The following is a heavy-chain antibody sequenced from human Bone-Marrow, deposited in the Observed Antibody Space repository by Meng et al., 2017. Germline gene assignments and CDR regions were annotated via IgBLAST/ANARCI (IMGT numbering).Heavy chain of an antibody. CDR2: VNPKNGDT. CDR1: GYPFPDDW. V-gene: IGHV1-2*06. Sequence: ASAKVSCKASGYPFPDDWLYRVRRDPAQGLEWMGRVNPKNGDTHHEPRSEGRGTMTGDTSISTAYMVLSELLSGDTAMYYCARAFDSSGCYQGTFKIWGQGKMVNVSS. D-gene: IGHD3-22*01. CDR3: ARAFDSSGCYQGTFKI. J-gene: IGHJ3*02.